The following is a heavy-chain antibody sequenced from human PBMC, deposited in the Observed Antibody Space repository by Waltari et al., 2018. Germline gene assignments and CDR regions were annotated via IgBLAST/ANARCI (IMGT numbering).Heavy chain of an antibody. CDR1: GGSVSNSHDY. Sequence: QLQLQESGPGPVKPSETLSLTCAVPGGSVSNSHDYWGWFRQPPGKGLEWIASIYYNAKTYNNPSLKSRVSISVDTSKNTFSLELTSVTAADSAVYFCAATRQGGGVWGQGNLVTVSS. V-gene: IGHV4-39*07. CDR3: AATRQGGGV. CDR2: IYYNAKT. J-gene: IGHJ4*02.